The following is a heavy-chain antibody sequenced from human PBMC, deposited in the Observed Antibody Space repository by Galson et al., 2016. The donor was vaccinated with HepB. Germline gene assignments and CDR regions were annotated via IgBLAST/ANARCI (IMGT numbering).Heavy chain of an antibody. D-gene: IGHD3-22*01. V-gene: IGHV3-7*03. Sequence: SLRLSCATSGFTFSSVWMSWVRQAPGKGLEWVANIKPDGSEKYYVDSLKGRFTISRDSAKHSLYLQMNSLRAEDTAVYYCALYYYDSSGFVEYFQQWGQGTRVTVSS. CDR3: ALYYYDSSGFVEYFQQ. J-gene: IGHJ1*01. CDR1: GFTFSSVW. CDR2: IKPDGSEK.